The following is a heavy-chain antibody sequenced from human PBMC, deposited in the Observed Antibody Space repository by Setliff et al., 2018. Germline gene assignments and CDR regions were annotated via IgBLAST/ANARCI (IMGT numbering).Heavy chain of an antibody. D-gene: IGHD6-19*01. J-gene: IGHJ4*02. V-gene: IGHV4-4*02. Sequence: SETLSLTCAVSGGSITSSHWWSWVRQPPEKGLEWIGEIFHSGSTAYNPSLKGRVTISVDKSKNQFSLSLTSVTAADTAVYYCARREIAVAGDPFEPWGQGTLVTVSS. CDR3: ARREIAVAGDPFEP. CDR1: GGSITSSHW. CDR2: IFHSGST.